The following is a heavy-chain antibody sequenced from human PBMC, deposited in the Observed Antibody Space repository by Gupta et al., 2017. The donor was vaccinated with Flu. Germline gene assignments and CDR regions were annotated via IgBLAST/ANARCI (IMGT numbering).Heavy chain of an antibody. V-gene: IGHV3-7*01. CDR2: IAADDTVK. D-gene: IGHD3-10*01. CDR3: ARNRGWQQFDY. CDR1: GFTFRRYW. J-gene: IGHJ4*02. Sequence: VQLVESGGGLVQPGGSLRLSCAASGFTFRRYWMDWVRQAPGKGLEWVANIAADDTVKNYADSVKGRFTISRDDVKDSVHLQLNSLRAEDTAVYYCARNRGWQQFDYWGQGALVTVSS.